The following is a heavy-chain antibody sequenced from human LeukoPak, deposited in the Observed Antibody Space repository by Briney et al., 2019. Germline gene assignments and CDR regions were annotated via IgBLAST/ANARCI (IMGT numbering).Heavy chain of an antibody. CDR3: ARVGRDSKYGYFDF. CDR1: GFTFSTYW. Sequence: GGSLSLSCAASGFTFSTYWMTWARQAPGRGLEWVANIRKDENEKYYVDSVKGRFTISRDNAKNSLSLQMSSLRADDTAVYYCARVGRDSKYGYFDFWGQGTLVTVSS. V-gene: IGHV3-7*01. D-gene: IGHD4-11*01. J-gene: IGHJ4*02. CDR2: IRKDENEK.